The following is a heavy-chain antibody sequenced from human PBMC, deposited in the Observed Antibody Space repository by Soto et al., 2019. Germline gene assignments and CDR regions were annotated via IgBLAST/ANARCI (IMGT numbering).Heavy chain of an antibody. J-gene: IGHJ4*02. CDR1: GLTFDSYA. Sequence: DVQLLQSGGGLVQPGGSLRLSCAASGLTFDSYAMSWVRQAPGKGLEWVSTISGSGRDTYYADSVKGRFIISRDNSRNTLYVQMNSLRAEDTALYYCATHSTGYNAYDYLDYWGQGTLVTVSS. V-gene: IGHV3-23*01. CDR2: ISGSGRDT. CDR3: ATHSTGYNAYDYLDY. D-gene: IGHD1-1*01.